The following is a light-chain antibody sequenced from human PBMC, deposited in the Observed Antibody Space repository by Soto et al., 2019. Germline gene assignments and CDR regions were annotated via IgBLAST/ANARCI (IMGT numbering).Light chain of an antibody. V-gene: IGKV2D-29*01. CDR1: QSRLQSDGKTY. Sequence: DIVITQTPPSLSVPPGQWASMSCHSSQSRLQSDGKTYLFWYLQKPGQPPQLLTYEVSRRLSGVPDRISGSGSGTDFTLKISRGEAVDVGVYYCMQSIQLPITVGQGTRLEI. J-gene: IGKJ5*01. CDR3: MQSIQLPIT. CDR2: EVS.